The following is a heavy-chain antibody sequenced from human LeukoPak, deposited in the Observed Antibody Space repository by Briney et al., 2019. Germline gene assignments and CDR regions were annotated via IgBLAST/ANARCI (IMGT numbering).Heavy chain of an antibody. Sequence: SETLSLTCAVYGGSFSGYYWSWIRQPPGKGLEWIGEINHSGSTNYNPSLKSRVTISVDTSKNQFSLKLSSVTAAGTAVYYCARGLGAAAAYWGQGTLVTVSS. D-gene: IGHD6-13*01. CDR3: ARGLGAAAAY. CDR2: INHSGST. J-gene: IGHJ4*02. CDR1: GGSFSGYY. V-gene: IGHV4-34*01.